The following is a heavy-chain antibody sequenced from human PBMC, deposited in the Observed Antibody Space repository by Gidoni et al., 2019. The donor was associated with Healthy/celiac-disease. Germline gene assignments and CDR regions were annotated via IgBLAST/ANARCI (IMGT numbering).Heavy chain of an antibody. CDR3: DTVVDAFDI. J-gene: IGHJ3*02. CDR2: ICSKEEK. D-gene: IGHD4-17*01. V-gene: IGHV2-26*01. Sequence: QVTLKASGPVLVKPTETLTLTCTGSGFSLSNARMGVGWIRQPPGKALEWLAHICSKEEKSYSTSMKSRLTISKDTSKSQVVRTMTNMDPVDTATYYCDTVVDAFDIWGQGTMVTVSS. CDR1: GFSLSNARMG.